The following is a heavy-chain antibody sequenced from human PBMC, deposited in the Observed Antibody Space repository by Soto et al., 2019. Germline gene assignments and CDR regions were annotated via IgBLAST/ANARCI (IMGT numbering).Heavy chain of an antibody. CDR2: INPTGGGT. CDR1: GYTFTDYY. V-gene: IGHV1-2*02. D-gene: IGHD3-22*01. J-gene: IGHJ6*02. CDR3: ARTYSSRYFYNQYSMDV. Sequence: ASVKVSCKASGYTFTDYYIHWVRQAPGQGLEWMGWINPTGGGTNYAQSFRGRVTMTRDTSISTAYMELSRLTSDDTAVFYCARTYSSRYFYNQYSMDVWGQGTTVTVSS.